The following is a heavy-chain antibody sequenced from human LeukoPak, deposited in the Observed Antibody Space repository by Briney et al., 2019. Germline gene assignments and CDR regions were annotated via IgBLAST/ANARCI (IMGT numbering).Heavy chain of an antibody. CDR3: ARGYSSSWGDY. D-gene: IGHD6-13*01. J-gene: IGHJ4*02. CDR2: IYSGGST. Sequence: PGGSLRLSCAASGFTVSSNYMSWVRQAPGKGLEWFSVIYSGGSTYYADSVKGRFTISRDNSKNTLYLQMNSLRAEDTAVYYCARGYSSSWGDYWGQGTLVTVSS. CDR1: GFTVSSNY. V-gene: IGHV3-66*01.